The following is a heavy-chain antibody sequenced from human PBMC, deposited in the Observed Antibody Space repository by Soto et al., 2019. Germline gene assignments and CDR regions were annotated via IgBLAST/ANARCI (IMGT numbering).Heavy chain of an antibody. V-gene: IGHV3-30*03. D-gene: IGHD3-22*01. J-gene: IGHJ4*02. CDR2: ISYNGSNK. Sequence: GGSLRLSCAASGFTFRSYGMHWVRQAPGKGLEWVAVISYNGSNKYYADSVKGRFTISRDNSRNTLFLQMNSLRAEDTAVYYCARDYYKYYDSSGYYRSPAYWGQGTLVTVSS. CDR1: GFTFRSYG. CDR3: ARDYYKYYDSSGYYRSPAY.